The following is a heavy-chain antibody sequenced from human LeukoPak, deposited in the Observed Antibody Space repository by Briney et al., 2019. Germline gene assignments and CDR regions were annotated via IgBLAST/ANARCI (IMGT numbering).Heavy chain of an antibody. CDR3: AREYCSGGSCYYPNAFDI. CDR2: IYYSGST. D-gene: IGHD2-15*01. J-gene: IGHJ3*02. CDR1: GGSISSSSYY. Sequence: SETLSLTCTVSGGSISSSSYYWGWIRQPPGMGLEWIGSIYYSGSTYYNPSLKSRVTISVDTSKNQFSLKLSSVTAPDTAVYYCAREYCSGGSCYYPNAFDIWGQGTMVTVSS. V-gene: IGHV4-39*02.